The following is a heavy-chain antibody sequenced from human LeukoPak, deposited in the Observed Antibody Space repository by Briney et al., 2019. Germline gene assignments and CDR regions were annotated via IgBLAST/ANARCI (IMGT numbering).Heavy chain of an antibody. D-gene: IGHD6-13*01. Sequence: SETLSPTCTVSGGSISSGGYYWSWIRQHPGKGLEWIGYIYYSGSTYYNPSLKSRVTISVDTSKNQFSLKLSSVTAADTAVYYCARDGYSSSFDYWGQGTLVTVSS. CDR1: GGSISSGGYY. CDR3: ARDGYSSSFDY. V-gene: IGHV4-31*03. CDR2: IYYSGST. J-gene: IGHJ4*02.